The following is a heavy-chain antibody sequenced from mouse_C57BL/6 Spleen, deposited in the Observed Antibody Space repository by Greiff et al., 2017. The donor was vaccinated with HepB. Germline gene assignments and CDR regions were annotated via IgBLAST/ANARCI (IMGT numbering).Heavy chain of an antibody. V-gene: IGHV1-52*01. J-gene: IGHJ1*03. CDR1: GYTFTSYW. CDR2: IDPSDSET. CDR3: ARKGMPRALYDYPSYWYFDV. Sequence: QVQLQQPGAELVRPGSSVKLSCKASGYTFTSYWMHWVKQRPIQGLEWIGNIDPSDSETHYNQKFKDKVTLTVDKSSSTAYMQLSSLTSEDSAVYYCARKGMPRALYDYPSYWYFDVWGTGTTVTVSS. D-gene: IGHD2-4*01.